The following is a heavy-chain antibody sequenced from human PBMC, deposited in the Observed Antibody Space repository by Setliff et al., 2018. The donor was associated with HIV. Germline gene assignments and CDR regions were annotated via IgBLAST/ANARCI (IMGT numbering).Heavy chain of an antibody. CDR2: IYYTGRS. V-gene: IGHV4-39*01. J-gene: IGHJ4*02. CDR3: ARHSSYYQYFDY. Sequence: SETLSLTCTVSGGSISSSDYYWGWIRQPPGKGLEWIGSIYYTGRSFHNPSLKSRITISVDTSTNQFSLKLNSVTAADTAVYYCARHSSYYQYFDYWGQGSLVTVSS. D-gene: IGHD3-10*01. CDR1: GGSISSSDYY.